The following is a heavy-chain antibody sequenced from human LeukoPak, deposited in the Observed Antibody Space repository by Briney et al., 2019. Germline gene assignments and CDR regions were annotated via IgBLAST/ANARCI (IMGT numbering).Heavy chain of an antibody. CDR1: EFIFSNYV. Sequence: GGSLRLSCAASEFIFSNYVMNWVRQAPGKGLEWVSSIRQSGDITYYADSVKGRFTISRDNSKNTLSLQMNSLSREDTAIYYCVRRGGSDGWGAFDIWGQGTVVTVSS. CDR3: VRRGGSDGWGAFDI. D-gene: IGHD5-24*01. J-gene: IGHJ3*02. CDR2: IRQSGDIT. V-gene: IGHV3-23*01.